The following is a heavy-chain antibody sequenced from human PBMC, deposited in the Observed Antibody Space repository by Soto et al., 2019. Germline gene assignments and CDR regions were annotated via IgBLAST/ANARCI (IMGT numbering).Heavy chain of an antibody. CDR1: VGSISIGGYD. D-gene: IGHD3-10*01. J-gene: IGHJ5*02. CDR3: ARRGPARFGELNPRRSWFDP. CDR2: IYYSGIT. V-gene: IGHV4-39*01. Sequence: SETLALTCTFSVGSISIGGYDWSWIRQHPGKGMAWIGYIYYSGITYYNPSLKSRVTISVDTSKNQFSLKLSSVTAADTAVYYCARRGPARFGELNPRRSWFDPWGRGTLVTVSS.